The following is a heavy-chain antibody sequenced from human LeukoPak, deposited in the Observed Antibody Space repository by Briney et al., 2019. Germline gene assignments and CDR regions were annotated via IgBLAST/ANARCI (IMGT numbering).Heavy chain of an antibody. CDR2: IIGSGDRT. D-gene: IGHD6-6*01. J-gene: IGHJ3*02. V-gene: IGHV3-23*01. CDR1: GFTFSSYA. Sequence: GGSLRLSCAASGFTFSSYAMSWVRQAPGKGLEWVSNIIGSGDRTYYADSVKGRFTISRDNSKNTVYLQMNSLRAEDTAVYFCAGEAALEVFDIWGQGTLVTVSS. CDR3: AGEAALEVFDI.